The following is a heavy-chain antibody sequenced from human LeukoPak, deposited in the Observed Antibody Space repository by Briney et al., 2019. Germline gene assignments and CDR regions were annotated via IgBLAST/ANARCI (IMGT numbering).Heavy chain of an antibody. Sequence: YDGGNKYYADSVKGRFTISRDNSKNTLYLQMNSLRAEDTAVYYYARAYDFWSGYYPNWFDPWGQGTLVTVSS. D-gene: IGHD3-3*01. CDR2: YDGGNK. J-gene: IGHJ5*02. CDR3: ARAYDFWSGYYPNWFDP. V-gene: IGHV3-30-3*01.